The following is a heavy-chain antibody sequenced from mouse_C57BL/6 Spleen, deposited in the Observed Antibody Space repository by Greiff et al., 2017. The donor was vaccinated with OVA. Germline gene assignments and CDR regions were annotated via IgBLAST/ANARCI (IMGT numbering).Heavy chain of an antibody. CDR3: AKEKFAY. CDR1: GFTFSDYG. CDR2: ISSGSSTI. V-gene: IGHV5-17*01. J-gene: IGHJ3*01. Sequence: EVKLMESGGGLVKPGGSLKLSCAASGFTFSDYGMHWVRQAPEKGLEWVAYISSGSSTIYYADTVKGRFTISRDNATNTLFLQMTRLRSEDTAMYYCAKEKFAYWGQGTLVTVSA.